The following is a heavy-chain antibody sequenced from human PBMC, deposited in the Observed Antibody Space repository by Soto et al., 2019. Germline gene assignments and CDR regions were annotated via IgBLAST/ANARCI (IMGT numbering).Heavy chain of an antibody. CDR2: INHSGST. CDR1: GGSFSGYY. V-gene: IGHV4-34*01. CDR3: ARNAFYYDSSGYWAYYFDY. J-gene: IGHJ4*02. Sequence: QVQLQQWGAGLLKPSETLSLTCAVYGGSFSGYYWSWIRQPPGKGLEWIGEINHSGSTNYNPSLKSRVTISVDTSKNQFSLTLSSVTAADTAVYYCARNAFYYDSSGYWAYYFDYWGQGTLVTVSS. D-gene: IGHD3-22*01.